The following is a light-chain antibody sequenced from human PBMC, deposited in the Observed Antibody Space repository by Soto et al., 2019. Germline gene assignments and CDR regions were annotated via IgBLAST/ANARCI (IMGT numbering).Light chain of an antibody. CDR3: QQYNQRPNHWIT. Sequence: EIVLTQSPGTLSLSPWERATLSCMASQIVSSSYLAWYQQKPGQSPRLLIYGASSRATGIPDRFSGSGSGTEFSLTISSLQSEDFAVYYCQQYNQRPNHWITFGQGTRLEIK. J-gene: IGKJ5*01. V-gene: IGKV3-20*01. CDR2: GAS. CDR1: QIVSSSY.